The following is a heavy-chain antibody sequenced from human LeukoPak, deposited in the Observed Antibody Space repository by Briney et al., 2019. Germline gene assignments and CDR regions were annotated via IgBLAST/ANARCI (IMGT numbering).Heavy chain of an antibody. CDR1: GFTFSSYS. J-gene: IGHJ4*02. Sequence: TGGSLRLSCAASGFTFSSYSMNWVRQAPGKGLEWVSSISSSSSYIYYADSVKGRFTISRDNAKNSLYLQMNSLRAEDTAVYYCARDFYHDSSGSRFDYWGQGTLVTVSS. V-gene: IGHV3-21*01. CDR3: ARDFYHDSSGSRFDY. D-gene: IGHD3-22*01. CDR2: ISSSSSYI.